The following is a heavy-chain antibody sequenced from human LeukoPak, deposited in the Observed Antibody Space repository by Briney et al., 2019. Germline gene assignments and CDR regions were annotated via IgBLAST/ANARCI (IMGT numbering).Heavy chain of an antibody. CDR3: ARGRNGALPNW. D-gene: IGHD2-8*01. V-gene: IGHV4-34*01. CDR2: INHSGST. Sequence: PSETLSLTCAVYGGSFSGYYWSWIRQPPGKGLEWIGEINHSGSTNYNPSLKSRVTISVDTSKNQFSLKLSSVTAADTAVYYCARGRNGALPNWWGQGTLVTVSS. J-gene: IGHJ4*02. CDR1: GGSFSGYY.